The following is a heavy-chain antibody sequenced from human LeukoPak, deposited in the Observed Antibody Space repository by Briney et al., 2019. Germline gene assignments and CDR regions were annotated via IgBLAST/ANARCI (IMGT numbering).Heavy chain of an antibody. Sequence: GGSLRLSCAASGFTFSGYGMHWVRQAPGKGLEWVALISYDGSNKHYGDFVKGRFTISRDNSKSTVSLQMNSLRAEDTAVYYCARLCWGNQLAGFDAGGQGTLVTVSS. V-gene: IGHV3-30*03. CDR1: GFTFSGYG. CDR2: ISYDGSNK. D-gene: IGHD3-10*02. J-gene: IGHJ4*02. CDR3: ARLCWGNQLAGFDA.